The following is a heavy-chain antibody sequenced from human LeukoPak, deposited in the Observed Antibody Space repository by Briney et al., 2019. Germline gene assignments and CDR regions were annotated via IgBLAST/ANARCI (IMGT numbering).Heavy chain of an antibody. Sequence: SETLSLTCAVYGGSLSGYYWSWIRQPPGKGLEWIGEINHSGSTNYNPSLKSRVTISVDASKNQFSLKLSSVTAADTAVYYCARRSYSSGWPFDYWGQGTLVTVSS. CDR1: GGSLSGYY. CDR2: INHSGST. CDR3: ARRSYSSGWPFDY. J-gene: IGHJ4*02. D-gene: IGHD6-19*01. V-gene: IGHV4-34*01.